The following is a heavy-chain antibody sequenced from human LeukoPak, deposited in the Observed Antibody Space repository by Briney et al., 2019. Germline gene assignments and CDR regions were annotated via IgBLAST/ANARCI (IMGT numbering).Heavy chain of an antibody. CDR2: ISTNSGST. CDR3: AREWNKYGSGSYFKL. CDR1: GYTFTAYY. D-gene: IGHD3-10*01. J-gene: IGHJ4*02. V-gene: IGHV1-2*02. Sequence: ASVNVSCKASGYTFTAYYLHWVRQAPGQGVEGMGWISTNSGSTNFAQKFKGRVTITRETSIGTAYMDLTTLRSDDTAVYYCAREWNKYGSGSYFKLWGQGTLVTVSS.